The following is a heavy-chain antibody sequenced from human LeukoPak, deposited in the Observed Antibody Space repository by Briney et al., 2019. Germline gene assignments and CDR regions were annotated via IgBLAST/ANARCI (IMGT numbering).Heavy chain of an antibody. CDR3: TRDRFLVGFRDYYHYYYMDV. Sequence: PGGSLRLSCTASGFTFGDYAMSWVRQAPGKGLEWVGIIRSKGYGGTTEYAASVKGRFAISRDDSKSIAYLQMNSLKTEDTAVYYCTRDRFLVGFRDYYHYYYMDVWGKGTTVTVSS. D-gene: IGHD1-26*01. J-gene: IGHJ6*03. CDR1: GFTFGDYA. CDR2: IRSKGYGGTT. V-gene: IGHV3-49*04.